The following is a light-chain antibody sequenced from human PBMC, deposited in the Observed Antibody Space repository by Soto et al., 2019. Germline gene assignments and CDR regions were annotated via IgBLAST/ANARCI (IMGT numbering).Light chain of an antibody. CDR2: AAS. CDR3: QRYNSAHQT. V-gene: IGKV1-27*01. Sequence: DIQITQSPSSLSAAIGDRVTITCRASQGISNYLAWYQQKPGKVPKLLIYAASTLQSGVPSRFSGSGSGTDFALTISSLQPEDVATYYCQRYNSAHQTFGQGTKVDIK. J-gene: IGKJ1*01. CDR1: QGISNY.